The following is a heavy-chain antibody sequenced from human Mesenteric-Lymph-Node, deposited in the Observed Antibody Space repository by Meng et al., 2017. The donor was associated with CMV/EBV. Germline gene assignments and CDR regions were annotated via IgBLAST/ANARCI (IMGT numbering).Heavy chain of an antibody. V-gene: IGHV3-21*01. CDR1: GFTFSDYT. D-gene: IGHD2-2*02. CDR2: ISSSGSKI. Sequence: GESLKISCGASGFTFSDYTMHWVRQAPGKGLEWVSSISSSGSKIYYRDSMKGRFTISRDNAKNSLYLQMNSLRAEDTAVYYCARDDDWGYCSSTSCYTTGDYWGQGTLVTVSS. J-gene: IGHJ4*02. CDR3: ARDDDWGYCSSTSCYTTGDY.